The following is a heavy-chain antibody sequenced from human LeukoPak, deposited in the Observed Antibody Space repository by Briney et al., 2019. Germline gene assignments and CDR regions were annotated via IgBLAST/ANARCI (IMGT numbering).Heavy chain of an antibody. Sequence: GESLKISCQGSGYSFTSYWIGWVRQMPGKGLEWMGIIYPGDSDTRYSPSFQGQVTISADKSISTAYLQWSSLKASDTAMYYCASPRQYSSSWYYFDYWGQGTLVTVSS. D-gene: IGHD6-13*01. CDR1: GYSFTSYW. V-gene: IGHV5-51*01. J-gene: IGHJ4*02. CDR3: ASPRQYSSSWYYFDY. CDR2: IYPGDSDT.